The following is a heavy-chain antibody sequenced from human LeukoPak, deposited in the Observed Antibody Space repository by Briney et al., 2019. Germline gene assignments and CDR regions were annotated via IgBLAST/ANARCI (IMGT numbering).Heavy chain of an antibody. CDR3: VRDWSGRGFKGWFDP. V-gene: IGHV4-61*02. J-gene: IGHJ5*02. CDR2: VYSSGST. CDR1: GDSITSGRYY. D-gene: IGHD3-3*01. Sequence: PSETLSLTCTVSGDSITSGRYYWSWIRQPAGKGLEGIGRVYSSGSTSYNPSLKSRFTISIDTSKNQFPLKLSSVIAADTAVYYCVRDWSGRGFKGWFDPWGQGTLVTVSS.